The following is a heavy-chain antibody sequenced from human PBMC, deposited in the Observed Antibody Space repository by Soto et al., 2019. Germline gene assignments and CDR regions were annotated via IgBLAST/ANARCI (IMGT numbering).Heavy chain of an antibody. CDR3: AKTEQWLIAYFDY. CDR1: GFTFSTFA. V-gene: IGHV3-23*01. D-gene: IGHD6-19*01. CDR2: LSGSGTST. Sequence: EVQLLESGGGLVQPGGSLRLSCEASGFTFSTFAMSWVRQAPGKGPEWVSGLSGSGTSTYYADSVKGRFTISRDNYKNTLYLQMNSLRDEDTAVYYCAKTEQWLIAYFDYWGQGTLVTVSS. J-gene: IGHJ4*02.